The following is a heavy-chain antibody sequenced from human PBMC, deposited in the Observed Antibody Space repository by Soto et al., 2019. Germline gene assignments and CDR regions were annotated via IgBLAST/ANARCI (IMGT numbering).Heavy chain of an antibody. CDR2: ISHTGGTT. CDR3: ASGYSGKRAPPRY. D-gene: IGHD5-12*01. CDR1: GFTFSNYA. J-gene: IGHJ4*02. Sequence: GGSLRLSCAASGFTFSNYAMSWVRQAPGKGLEWVSSISHTGGTTYYADSVKGRFTISRDNAKNSLYLQMNSLRAEDTAVYYCASGYSGKRAPPRYWGQGTLVTVSS. V-gene: IGHV3-23*01.